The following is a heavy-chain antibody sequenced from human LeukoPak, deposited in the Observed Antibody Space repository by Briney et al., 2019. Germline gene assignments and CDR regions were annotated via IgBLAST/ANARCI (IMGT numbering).Heavy chain of an antibody. D-gene: IGHD3-22*01. Sequence: ASVKVSCKASGYTFSSYDISWVRQALGQGLEWMGWISAYNGNTNYAQKLQGRVTMTTDTSTSTAYLELRSLRSEDTAVYYCARDDYGDYVSAYYDSSGSPDYWGQGTLVTVSS. CDR2: ISAYNGNT. CDR3: ARDDYGDYVSAYYDSSGSPDY. J-gene: IGHJ4*02. V-gene: IGHV1-18*01. CDR1: GYTFSSYD.